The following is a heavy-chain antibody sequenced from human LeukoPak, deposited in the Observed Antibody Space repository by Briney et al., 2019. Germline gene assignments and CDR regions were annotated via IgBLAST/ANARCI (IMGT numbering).Heavy chain of an antibody. Sequence: GGSLRLSCAASGFTFNNYAVMWVRQAQGQGLEWVSAITGGGRTYYADSVKGRFTISRDNSKNTLYLQMNSLRAEDTARYFCARDPNGDYIGAFDFLGQGTVVTVSS. CDR2: ITGGGRT. CDR1: GFTFNNYA. CDR3: ARDPNGDYIGAFDF. D-gene: IGHD4-17*01. J-gene: IGHJ3*01. V-gene: IGHV3-23*01.